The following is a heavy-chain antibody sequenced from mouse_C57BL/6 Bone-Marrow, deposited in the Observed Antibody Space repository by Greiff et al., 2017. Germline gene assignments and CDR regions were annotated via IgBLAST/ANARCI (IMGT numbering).Heavy chain of an antibody. Sequence: QVQLQQPGAELVKPGASVKLSCKASGYTFTSYWMHWVKQTPGQGLEWIGMIHPNSGSTNYNEKFKSKATLTVDKSSSTAYMQLSSLRSEDSAVYYCERWLLRFAYWGQGTLVTVAA. J-gene: IGHJ3*01. V-gene: IGHV1-64*01. CDR1: GYTFTSYW. D-gene: IGHD2-3*01. CDR2: IHPNSGST. CDR3: ERWLLRFAY.